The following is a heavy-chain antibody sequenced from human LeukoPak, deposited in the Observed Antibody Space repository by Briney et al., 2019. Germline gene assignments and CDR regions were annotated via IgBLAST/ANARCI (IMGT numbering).Heavy chain of an antibody. CDR1: GGSISSYY. CDR2: IYTSGST. D-gene: IGHD6-13*01. CDR3: ARDRSIAAAGVDYFDY. J-gene: IGHJ4*02. Sequence: PSETLSLTCTVSGGSISSYYWSWIRQPAGKGLEWIGRIYTSGSTNYNPSLKSRVTMSVDTSKNQFSLKLISVTAADTAVYYCARDRSIAAAGVDYFDYWGQGTLVTVSS. V-gene: IGHV4-4*07.